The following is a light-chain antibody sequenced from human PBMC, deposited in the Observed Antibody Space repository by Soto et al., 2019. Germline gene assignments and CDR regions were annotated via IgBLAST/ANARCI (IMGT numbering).Light chain of an antibody. J-gene: IGKJ5*01. Sequence: EIVMTQSPATLSVSPGERASLSCRASQIFRGLLAWYQQKPGQAPRLLIYDAYNRATGIPPRFSGSGSGTDFTLTISSLEPEDSAVYYCQQRHMWPITFGQGTRLEIK. CDR2: DAY. CDR1: QIFRGL. CDR3: QQRHMWPIT. V-gene: IGKV3-11*01.